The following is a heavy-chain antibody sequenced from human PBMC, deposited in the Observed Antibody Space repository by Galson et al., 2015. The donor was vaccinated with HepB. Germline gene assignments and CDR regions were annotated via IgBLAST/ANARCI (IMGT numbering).Heavy chain of an antibody. D-gene: IGHD1-1*01. Sequence: SVKVSCKASGYIFNNYGLSWVRQAPGQGLEWMGWISNYNGNTNYAQKFQGRVTMTTDTSTSTAYMELRSLRFDDTAMYYCARDYSMTTGHWFDPWGQGTLVTVSS. CDR1: GYIFNNYG. J-gene: IGHJ5*02. V-gene: IGHV1-18*01. CDR3: ARDYSMTTGHWFDP. CDR2: ISNYNGNT.